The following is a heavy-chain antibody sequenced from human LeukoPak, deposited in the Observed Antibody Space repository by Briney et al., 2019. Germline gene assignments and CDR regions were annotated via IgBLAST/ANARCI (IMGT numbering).Heavy chain of an antibody. D-gene: IGHD4-17*01. Sequence: ASVKVSCKASGYTFTSYGISWVRQAPGQGPEWMGWISAYNGNTNYAQKLQGRVTMTTDTSTSTAYMELRSLRSDDTAVYYCARGNFPRRRCDYGDCPLGYWGQGTLVTVSS. V-gene: IGHV1-18*01. CDR1: GYTFTSYG. CDR3: ARGNFPRRRCDYGDCPLGY. J-gene: IGHJ4*02. CDR2: ISAYNGNT.